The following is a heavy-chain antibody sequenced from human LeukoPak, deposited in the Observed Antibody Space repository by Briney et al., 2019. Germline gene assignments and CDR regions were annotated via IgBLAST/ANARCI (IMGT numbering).Heavy chain of an antibody. Sequence: ASVKVSCKVSGYTLTELSMHWVRRAPGKGLEWMGGFDPEDGETIYAQKFQGRGTMTEDTSTDTAYMELSSLRSEDTAVYYCATGGVTMVRGVITPRNDAFDIWGQGTMVTVSS. CDR1: GYTLTELS. V-gene: IGHV1-24*01. CDR3: ATGGVTMVRGVITPRNDAFDI. J-gene: IGHJ3*02. D-gene: IGHD3-10*01. CDR2: FDPEDGET.